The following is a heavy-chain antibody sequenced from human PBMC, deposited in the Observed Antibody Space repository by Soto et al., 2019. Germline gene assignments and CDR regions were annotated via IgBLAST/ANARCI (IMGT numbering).Heavy chain of an antibody. Sequence: SETLSLTCAVSGGSISSGTYSWSWIRQPPGKGLERIGYIYHSGGTYYSPSLESRVTITIDRSKNQFSLKLSSVTAADTAVYFCARGESIPAAGANWFDPWGQGTLVTVSS. CDR2: IYHSGGT. D-gene: IGHD6-13*01. CDR1: GGSISSGTYS. CDR3: ARGESIPAAGANWFDP. J-gene: IGHJ5*02. V-gene: IGHV4-30-2*01.